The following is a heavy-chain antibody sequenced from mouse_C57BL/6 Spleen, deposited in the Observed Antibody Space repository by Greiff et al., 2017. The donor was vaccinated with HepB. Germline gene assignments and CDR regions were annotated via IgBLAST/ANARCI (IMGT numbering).Heavy chain of an antibody. V-gene: IGHV5-17*01. J-gene: IGHJ4*01. D-gene: IGHD4-1*01. CDR3: ARTWGYYAMDY. CDR1: GFTFSDYG. Sequence: EVMLVESGGGLVKPGGSLKLSCAASGFTFSDYGMHWVRQAPEKGLEWVAYISSGSSTIYYADTVKGRFTISRDNAKNTLFLQMTSLRSEDTAMYYCARTWGYYAMDYWGQGTSVTVSS. CDR2: ISSGSSTI.